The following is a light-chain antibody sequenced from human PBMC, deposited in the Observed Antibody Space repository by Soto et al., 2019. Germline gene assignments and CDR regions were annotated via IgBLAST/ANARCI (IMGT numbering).Light chain of an antibody. CDR1: SSDLGSNNR. CDR3: SLYRSSSTL. V-gene: IGLV2-18*01. CDR2: EVS. J-gene: IGLJ1*01. Sequence: QSALTHPPSVCWSPGQAVTIACTGTSSDLGSNNRVSWYQQPPGTAPRLIIYEVSNRPSGVPDRFSGSKSGITASLTISGLQTDEEADYYCSLYRSSSTLFGTGTKVTVL.